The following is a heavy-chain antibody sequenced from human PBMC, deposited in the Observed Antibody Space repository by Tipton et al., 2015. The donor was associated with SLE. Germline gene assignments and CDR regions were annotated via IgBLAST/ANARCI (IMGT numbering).Heavy chain of an antibody. CDR3: ARGLGYSYGTWFDP. D-gene: IGHD5-18*01. V-gene: IGHV4-61*08. CDR2: IHYTGST. CDR1: GGTVRSGVHY. Sequence: GLVKPSETLSLTCDVSGGTVRSGVHYWSWIRQPPGKGLEWIGSIHYTGSTKDNPSLKSRVTISVDTSKNQFSLKLSSVTAADTAVYYCARGLGYSYGTWFDPWGQGTLVTVSS. J-gene: IGHJ5*02.